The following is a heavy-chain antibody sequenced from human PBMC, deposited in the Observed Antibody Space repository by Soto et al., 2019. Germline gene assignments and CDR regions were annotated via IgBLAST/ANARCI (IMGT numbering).Heavy chain of an antibody. V-gene: IGHV4-30-2*01. CDR2: IYHSGST. Sequence: KTSETLSLTCAVSGGSISSGGYSWSWIRQPPGKGLEWIGYIYHSGSTYYNPSLKSRVTISVDTSKNQFSLKLNSITAADTAVYYCARHNYGSGSTYFDYWGQGTLVTVSS. D-gene: IGHD3-10*01. J-gene: IGHJ4*02. CDR3: ARHNYGSGSTYFDY. CDR1: GGSISSGGYS.